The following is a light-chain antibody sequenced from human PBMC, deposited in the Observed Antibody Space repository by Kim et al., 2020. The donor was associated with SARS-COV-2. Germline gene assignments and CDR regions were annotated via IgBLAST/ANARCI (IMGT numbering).Light chain of an antibody. CDR3: QVWDSSSDHLYV. V-gene: IGLV3-21*04. J-gene: IGLJ1*01. CDR2: YDS. Sequence: GKSASITCGGNNSGSKSVHWYQQKPGQAPVLVIYYDSDRPSGIPERFSGSNSGNTATLTISRVEAGDEADYYCQVWDSSSDHLYVFGTGTKVTVL. CDR1: NSGSKS.